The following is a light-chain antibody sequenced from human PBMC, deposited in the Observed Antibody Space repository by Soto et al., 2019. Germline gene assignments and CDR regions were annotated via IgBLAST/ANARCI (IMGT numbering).Light chain of an antibody. J-gene: IGKJ5*01. Sequence: IVMTQSPVTLSVSPGERVSLSCRASQSIGSSLAWYQQKRGQAPRLLIYGASTRATGIPGRFSGRGSGTEFTLTISGLQSEDFAVYYCQHYTNWPPSTFGQGTRLEIK. CDR3: QHYTNWPPST. CDR1: QSIGSS. CDR2: GAS. V-gene: IGKV3-15*01.